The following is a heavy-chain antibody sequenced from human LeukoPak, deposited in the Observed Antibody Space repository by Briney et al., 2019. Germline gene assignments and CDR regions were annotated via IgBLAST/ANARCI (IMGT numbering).Heavy chain of an antibody. D-gene: IGHD2-2*01. Sequence: SETLSLTCTVSGYSISSGYYWGWIRQPPGKGLEWIGSIYRSGSTYYNPSLKSRVTISVDTSKNQFSLKLSSVTAADTAVYYCARGGGLVPLGYWGQGTLVTVSS. CDR1: GYSISSGYY. V-gene: IGHV4-38-2*02. CDR3: ARGGGLVPLGY. CDR2: IYRSGST. J-gene: IGHJ4*02.